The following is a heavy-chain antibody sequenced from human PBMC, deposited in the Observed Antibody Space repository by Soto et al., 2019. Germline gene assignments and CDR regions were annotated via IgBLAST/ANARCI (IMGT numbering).Heavy chain of an antibody. J-gene: IGHJ6*03. CDR1: GFTFSDYA. Sequence: GGSLRLSCAASGFTFSDYAMNWVRQAPGKGLEWVSSISGGGSNTYYADSVKGRFTISRDNSVNTLYLQMNSLRAEDTALYYCAKYNYGSGSEFCMDVWGKGATVTVSS. V-gene: IGHV3-23*01. CDR3: AKYNYGSGSEFCMDV. D-gene: IGHD3-10*01. CDR2: ISGGGSNT.